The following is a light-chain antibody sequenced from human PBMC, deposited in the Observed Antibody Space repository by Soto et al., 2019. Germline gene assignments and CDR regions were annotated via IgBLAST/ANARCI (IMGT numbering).Light chain of an antibody. CDR3: QQYGSSPIT. CDR1: QSVSSSY. V-gene: IGKV3-20*01. J-gene: IGKJ5*01. Sequence: EIVLTQSPGTLSLSPGERATLSCRASQSVSSSYLAWYQQQPGQAPRLLIYGASSRATGIPDRFSGSESGTDFTLNISRLEPEDFAVYYCQQYGSSPITFGQGTRLEIK. CDR2: GAS.